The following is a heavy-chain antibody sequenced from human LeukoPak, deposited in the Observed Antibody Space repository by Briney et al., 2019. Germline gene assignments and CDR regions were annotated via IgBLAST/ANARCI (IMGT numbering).Heavy chain of an antibody. CDR3: ARQSAGDFDY. CDR1: GGSISSSSYY. J-gene: IGHJ4*02. V-gene: IGHV4-39*01. CDR2: IYYSGST. Sequence: SETLSLTCTVSGGSISSSSYYWGWIRQPPGKGLEWFGSIYYSGSTYYNPSLKSRVTISVDTSKNQFSLKLSAVTAADTAVYYCARQSAGDFDYWGQGTLVTVSS. D-gene: IGHD6-13*01.